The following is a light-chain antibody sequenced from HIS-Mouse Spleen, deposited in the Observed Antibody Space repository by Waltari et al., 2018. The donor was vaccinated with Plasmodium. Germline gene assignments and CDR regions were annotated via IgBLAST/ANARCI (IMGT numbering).Light chain of an antibody. V-gene: IGLV2-11*01. CDR2: DVS. CDR3: CSYAGSYTLV. CDR1: SSDVGVYNY. Sequence: QSALTQPRPVSGSPGQSVTIPCTGTSSDVGVYNYVSWYQQHPGKAPKLMIYDVSKRPSGVPDRFSGSKSGNTASLTISGLQAEDEADYYCCSYAGSYTLVFGGGTKLTVI. J-gene: IGLJ2*01.